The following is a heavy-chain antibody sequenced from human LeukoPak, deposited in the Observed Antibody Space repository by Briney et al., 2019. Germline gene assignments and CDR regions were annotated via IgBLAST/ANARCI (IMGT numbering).Heavy chain of an antibody. CDR2: IWYDGCNK. V-gene: IGHV3-33*01. J-gene: IGHJ6*02. Sequence: GGSLRLSCAASGFPFSSYGMHWVRQAPGKGLEWVAVIWYDGCNKYYADSVKGRFPISRDNSQNTLYLQMSSLRAEDTAVYYCAREGGGIVVVPAARPLTDYYYYGMDVWGQGTTVTVSS. CDR3: AREGGGIVVVPAARPLTDYYYYGMDV. D-gene: IGHD2-2*02. CDR1: GFPFSSYG.